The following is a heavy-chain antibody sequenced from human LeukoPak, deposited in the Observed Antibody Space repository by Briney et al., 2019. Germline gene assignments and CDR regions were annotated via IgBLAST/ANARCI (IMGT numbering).Heavy chain of an antibody. CDR1: GFTFSSYA. D-gene: IGHD3-10*01. CDR2: ISGSGGST. V-gene: IGHV3-23*01. Sequence: GGSLRLSCAASGFTFSSYAMSWVRQAPGKGLEWVSAISGSGGSTYYADSVKGRFTISRDNSKNTLYLQMNSLGAEDTAVYYCAKDLVAGSYLEYFQHWGQGTLVTVSS. J-gene: IGHJ1*01. CDR3: AKDLVAGSYLEYFQH.